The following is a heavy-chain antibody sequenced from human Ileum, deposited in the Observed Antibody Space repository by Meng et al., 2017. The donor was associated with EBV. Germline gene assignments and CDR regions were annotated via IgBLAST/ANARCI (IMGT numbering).Heavy chain of an antibody. CDR3: AKGGQWDPLDS. Sequence: QVQLQESGPGLGKPSGTLSLTCDVSGVSISGNYWSLIRQSPVKGLEWIGFFYEGTTNYNPSLKSRVTIAAGPANNQISLRLSSVTSADTAVYYCAKGGQWDPLDSWGRGILVTVSS. CDR1: GVSISGNY. CDR2: FYEGTT. V-gene: IGHV4-59*01. D-gene: IGHD1-26*01. J-gene: IGHJ4*02.